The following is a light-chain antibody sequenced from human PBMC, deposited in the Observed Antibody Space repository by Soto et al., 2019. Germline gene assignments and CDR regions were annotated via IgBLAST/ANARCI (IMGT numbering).Light chain of an antibody. Sequence: AIEMTQSPASFSASPGDRATISCRASQAISNYLAWYQQKPGKAPKLLIYAASVLGSGVPSRFIGGGSGTNFSLIINNLQPEDFATYYCQQHNSCPLTFGGGTKVEIK. CDR1: QAISNY. V-gene: IGKV1-8*01. CDR3: QQHNSCPLT. J-gene: IGKJ4*01. CDR2: AAS.